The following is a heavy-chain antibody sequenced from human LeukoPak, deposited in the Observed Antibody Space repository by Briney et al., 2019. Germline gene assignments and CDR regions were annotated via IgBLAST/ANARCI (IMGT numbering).Heavy chain of an antibody. V-gene: IGHV4-31*03. D-gene: IGHD6-13*01. CDR2: ISYSGIT. CDR1: GGSISSGDYY. J-gene: IGHJ5*02. Sequence: SQTLSLTCTVSGGSISSGDYYWSWIRQHPGKGLEWIGFISYSGITYYNPSLTSRVTISVDTSKNQFSLKLSSVTAADTAVYHCARASLRDSGYVDWFDPWGQGTLVTVSS. CDR3: ARASLRDSGYVDWFDP.